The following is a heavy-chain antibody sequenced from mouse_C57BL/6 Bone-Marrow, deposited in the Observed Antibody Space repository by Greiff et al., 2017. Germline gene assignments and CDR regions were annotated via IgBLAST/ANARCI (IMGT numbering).Heavy chain of an antibody. Sequence: EVQLQESGGGLVKPGGSLKLSCAASGFTFSSYAMSWVRQTPEKRLEWVATISDGGSYTYYPDNVKGRFTISRDNAKNNLYLQMSHLKSEDTAMYYCASGGYYGSRNSMDYWGQGTSVTVSS. D-gene: IGHD1-1*01. CDR1: GFTFSSYA. J-gene: IGHJ4*01. CDR2: ISDGGSYT. V-gene: IGHV5-4*01. CDR3: ASGGYYGSRNSMDY.